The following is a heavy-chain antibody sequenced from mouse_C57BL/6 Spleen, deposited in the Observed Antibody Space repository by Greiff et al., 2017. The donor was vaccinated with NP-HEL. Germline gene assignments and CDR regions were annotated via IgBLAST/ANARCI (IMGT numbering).Heavy chain of an antibody. CDR3: ARGKIYYDYDGYAMDY. Sequence: QVQLQQPGTELVKPGASVKLSCKASGYTFTSYWMHWVKQRPGQGLEWIGNVNPSNGGTNYNEKFKSKATLTVDKSSSTAYMQLSSLTSEDSAVYYCARGKIYYDYDGYAMDYWGQGTSVTVSS. CDR1: GYTFTSYW. CDR2: VNPSNGGT. D-gene: IGHD2-4*01. V-gene: IGHV1-53*01. J-gene: IGHJ4*01.